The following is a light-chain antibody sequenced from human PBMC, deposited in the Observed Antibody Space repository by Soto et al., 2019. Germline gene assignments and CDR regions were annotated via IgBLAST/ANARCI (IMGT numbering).Light chain of an antibody. V-gene: IGKV3-11*01. CDR2: DAS. CDR3: QQRMTWPPIT. CDR1: QSVATY. J-gene: IGKJ5*01. Sequence: EVVLTQSPATLSLSPGERATLSCRASQSVATYLAWYQQKPGQAPRLLIHDASNRVTGITARFSGSGSGTEFPLTISSLEPEDFAVYYCQQRMTWPPITFGQGTRLEIK.